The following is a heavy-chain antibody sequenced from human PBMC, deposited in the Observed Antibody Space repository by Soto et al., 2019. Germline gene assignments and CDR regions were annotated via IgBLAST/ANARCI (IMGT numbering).Heavy chain of an antibody. Sequence: PSQTLSLTSTVSGGSISSGGYYWSLIRQHPGKGLEWIGYIYYSGSTYYNPSLKSRVTISVDTSKNQFSLKLSSVTAADTAVYYCARESDGIATVSNGLYGMDVWGQGTTVTVSS. V-gene: IGHV4-31*03. J-gene: IGHJ6*02. CDR2: IYYSGST. D-gene: IGHD4-17*01. CDR1: GGSISSGGYY. CDR3: ARESDGIATVSNGLYGMDV.